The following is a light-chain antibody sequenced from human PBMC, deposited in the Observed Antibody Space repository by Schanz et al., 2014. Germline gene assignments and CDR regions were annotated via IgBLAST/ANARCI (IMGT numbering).Light chain of an antibody. CDR3: NSYTTIATLM. V-gene: IGLV2-18*02. Sequence: QSALIQPPSVSGSPGQSVTISCTGTSSDVGSYDYVSWYQQHPGTVPKPMIYNVNTQPSGVPDRFSGSKSGNTASMTISGLQAEDEADYYCNSYTTIATLMFGGGTKLTVL. J-gene: IGLJ3*02. CDR1: SSDVGSYDY. CDR2: NVN.